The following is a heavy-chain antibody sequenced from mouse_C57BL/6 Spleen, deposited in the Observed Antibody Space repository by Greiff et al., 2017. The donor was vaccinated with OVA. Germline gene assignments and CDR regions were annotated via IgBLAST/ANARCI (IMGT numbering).Heavy chain of an antibody. V-gene: IGHV1-78*01. Sequence: VQLQQSDAELVKPGASVKISCKVSGYTFTDHTIHWMKQRPEQGLEWIGYIYPRDGSTKYNEKFKGKATLTADKSSSTAYMQLNSLTSEDSAVYFCARTGYDYDGGPWFAYWGQGTMVTVSA. CDR1: GYTFTDHT. D-gene: IGHD2-4*01. CDR2: IYPRDGST. J-gene: IGHJ3*01. CDR3: ARTGYDYDGGPWFAY.